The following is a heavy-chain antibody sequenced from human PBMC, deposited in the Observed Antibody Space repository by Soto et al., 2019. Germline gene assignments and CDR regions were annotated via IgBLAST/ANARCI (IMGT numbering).Heavy chain of an antibody. J-gene: IGHJ4*02. D-gene: IGHD1-26*01. Sequence: SETLSLTCTVSGGSISSSTNYWGWIRQSPGKGLEWIGSINNSGATYYNPSLRTRVTVSVDTSNNQFSLKPNSVTAADTAVYYCARDSGKWEPPGYWGQGTLVTVSS. CDR2: INNSGAT. V-gene: IGHV4-39*02. CDR1: GGSISSSTNY. CDR3: ARDSGKWEPPGY.